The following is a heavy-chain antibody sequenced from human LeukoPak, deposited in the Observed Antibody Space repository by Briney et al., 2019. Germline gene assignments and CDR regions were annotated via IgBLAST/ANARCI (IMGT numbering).Heavy chain of an antibody. Sequence: SVKVSCKASGGTFSSYAISWVRQAPGQGLEWMGRIIPILGIANYAQKFQGRVTITADKSTSTAYMELSSLRSEDTAVCYCASYSSSRYGGYYYYGMDVWGQGTTVTVSS. CDR1: GGTFSSYA. D-gene: IGHD6-13*01. V-gene: IGHV1-69*04. J-gene: IGHJ6*02. CDR2: IIPILGIA. CDR3: ASYSSSRYGGYYYYGMDV.